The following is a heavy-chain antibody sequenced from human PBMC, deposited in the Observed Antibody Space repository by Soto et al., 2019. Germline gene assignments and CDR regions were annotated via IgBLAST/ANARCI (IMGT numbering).Heavy chain of an antibody. V-gene: IGHV3-74*01. CDR1: GFNFSRYW. J-gene: IGHJ6*02. CDR3: ARDLSSCSSARCYSYYYGMDV. Sequence: EVQLVESGGGLVQPGGSLRLSCSASGFNFSRYWTHWVRQVPGRGLVWVSHINSDGSRTTYADSVKGRFTISRDNAKNTLYLQMNSLRAEDTAVYYCARDLSSCSSARCYSYYYGMDVWGQGITVTVSS. CDR2: INSDGSRT. D-gene: IGHD2-2*01.